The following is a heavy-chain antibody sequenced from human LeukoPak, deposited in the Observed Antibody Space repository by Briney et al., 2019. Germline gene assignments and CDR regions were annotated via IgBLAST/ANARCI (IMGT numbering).Heavy chain of an antibody. CDR2: ISGSGGST. V-gene: IGHV3-23*01. D-gene: IGHD3-16*02. Sequence: GGSLRLSCAASGFTFSSYAMSWVRQAPGEGLEWVSAISGSGGSTYYADSVKGRFTISRDNSKNTLYLQMNSLRAEDTAVYYCAKGGRGELSVGYWGQGTLVTVSS. CDR3: AKGGRGELSVGY. J-gene: IGHJ4*02. CDR1: GFTFSSYA.